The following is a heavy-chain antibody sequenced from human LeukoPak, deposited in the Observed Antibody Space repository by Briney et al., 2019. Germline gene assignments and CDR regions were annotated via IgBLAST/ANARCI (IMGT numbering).Heavy chain of an antibody. D-gene: IGHD6-13*01. Sequence: KPSETLTLTCTVSGDSISRSTYYWGWIRQPPGKGLEWIGNMHYSGSPNYNPSLRSRVTMSGDTSNNQLSLKLNSVTAADTAMYYCARYSTIGPGGRCWYFDLWGRGTLVTVSS. V-gene: IGHV4-39*07. J-gene: IGHJ2*01. CDR1: GDSISRSTYY. CDR2: MHYSGSP. CDR3: ARYSTIGPGGRCWYFDL.